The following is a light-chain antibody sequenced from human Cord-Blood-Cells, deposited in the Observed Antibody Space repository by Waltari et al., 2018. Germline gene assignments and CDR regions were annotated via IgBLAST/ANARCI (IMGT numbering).Light chain of an antibody. CDR3: QQYNNWPPLT. Sequence: EIVLTQSPATLSVSPGERATLSCRASQSVSSNLAWYQHKPGQAPRLLIYGASTRATGIPARFSGSGSGTEVTLTISSLQSEEFAVYYCQQYNNWPPLTFGGGTKVEIK. J-gene: IGKJ4*01. CDR2: GAS. CDR1: QSVSSN. V-gene: IGKV3-15*01.